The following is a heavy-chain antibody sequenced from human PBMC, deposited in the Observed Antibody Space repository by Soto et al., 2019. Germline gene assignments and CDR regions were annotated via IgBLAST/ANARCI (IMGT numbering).Heavy chain of an antibody. J-gene: IGHJ4*02. CDR1: GGSFSGYY. CDR3: ARPPGYCSGGSCYSRFDY. V-gene: IGHV4-34*01. D-gene: IGHD2-15*01. CDR2: INHSGST. Sequence: SETLSLTCAVYGGSFSGYYWSWIRQPPGKGLEWIGEINHSGSTNYNPSLKSRVTISVDTSKNQFSLKLSSVTAADTAVYYCARPPGYCSGGSCYSRFDYWGQGTLVTVS.